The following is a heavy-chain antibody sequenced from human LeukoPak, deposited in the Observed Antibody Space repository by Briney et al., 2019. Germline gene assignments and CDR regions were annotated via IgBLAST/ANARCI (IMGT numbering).Heavy chain of an antibody. CDR2: INPNSGGT. D-gene: IGHD6-13*01. Sequence: ASVKVSCKASGYTFTGYYMHWVRQAPGQGLEWMGRINPNSGGTNYAQKFQGRVTMTRDTSISTAYMELSSLRSDDTAVYYCARWRQQPDYNYYYYMDVWGKGTAVTVSS. CDR3: ARWRQQPDYNYYYYMDV. J-gene: IGHJ6*03. V-gene: IGHV1-2*06. CDR1: GYTFTGYY.